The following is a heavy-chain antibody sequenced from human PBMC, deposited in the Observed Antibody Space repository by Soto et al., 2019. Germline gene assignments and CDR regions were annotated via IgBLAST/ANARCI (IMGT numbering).Heavy chain of an antibody. D-gene: IGHD6-13*01. V-gene: IGHV5-51*01. J-gene: IGHJ6*02. CDR1: GYSFTSYW. CDR3: ARTSAAGKNYNGMDV. CDR2: IYPGDSDT. Sequence: GESLKISCKGSGYSFTSYWIGWVRQMPGKGLEWMGNIYPGDSDTRYSPSFQGQVTISADKSISTAYLQWSSLKASDTAMYYCARTSAAGKNYNGMDVWGQGTTVTVSS.